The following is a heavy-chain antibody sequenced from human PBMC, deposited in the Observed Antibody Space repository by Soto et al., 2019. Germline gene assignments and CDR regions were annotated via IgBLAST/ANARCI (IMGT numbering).Heavy chain of an antibody. Sequence: GGSLRLSCAASGFTFSSYAMSWVRQAPGKGLEWVSAISGSGGSTYYADSVKGRFTISRENSKNTLYLQMNSLRAEDTAVYYCAKDAVDIAAAGTGLYNWFDPWGQGTLVTVSS. D-gene: IGHD6-13*01. CDR2: ISGSGGST. CDR3: AKDAVDIAAAGTGLYNWFDP. J-gene: IGHJ5*02. V-gene: IGHV3-23*01. CDR1: GFTFSSYA.